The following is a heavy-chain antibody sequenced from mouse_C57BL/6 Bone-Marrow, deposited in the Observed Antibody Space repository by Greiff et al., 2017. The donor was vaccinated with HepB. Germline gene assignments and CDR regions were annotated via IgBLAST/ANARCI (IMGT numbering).Heavy chain of an antibody. D-gene: IGHD2-4*01. CDR3: TRRSVGLPYYFDY. Sequence: VQLKESGAELVRPGASVKLSCTASGFNIKDDYMHWVKQRPEQGLEWIGWIDPENGDTEYASKFQGKATITADTSSNTAYLQLSSLTSEDTAVYYCTRRSVGLPYYFDYWGQGTTLTVSS. V-gene: IGHV14-4*01. J-gene: IGHJ2*01. CDR2: IDPENGDT. CDR1: GFNIKDDY.